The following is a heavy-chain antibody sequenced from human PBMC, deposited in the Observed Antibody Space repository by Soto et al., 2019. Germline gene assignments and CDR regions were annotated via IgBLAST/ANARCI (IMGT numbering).Heavy chain of an antibody. D-gene: IGHD1-7*01. Sequence: EVQLIESGGGLVQPGRSLRLSCAASGFTFEDFDMPWVGQPQGKGLEWVSTITWNNDRIAYADSVKGRVSISRDNAKKSLYLQMNSLRPEDTALYYCVKDRGWNYNFDYWGQGTLVTVSS. V-gene: IGHV3-9*01. CDR1: GFTFEDFD. J-gene: IGHJ4*02. CDR2: ITWNNDRI. CDR3: VKDRGWNYNFDY.